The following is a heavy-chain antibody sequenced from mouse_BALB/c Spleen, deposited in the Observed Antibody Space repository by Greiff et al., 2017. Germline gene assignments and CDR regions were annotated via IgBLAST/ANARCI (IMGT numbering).Heavy chain of an antibody. CDR1: GYSITSGYY. Sequence: EVKLLESGPGLVKPSQSLSLTCSVTGYSITSGYYWNWIRQFPGNKLEWMGYISYDGSSNYNPSLKNRISITRDTSKNQFFLKLNSVTTEDTATYYCARWDWMSGFAYWGQGTLVTVSA. V-gene: IGHV3-6*02. CDR3: ARWDWMSGFAY. D-gene: IGHD4-1*01. CDR2: ISYDGSS. J-gene: IGHJ3*01.